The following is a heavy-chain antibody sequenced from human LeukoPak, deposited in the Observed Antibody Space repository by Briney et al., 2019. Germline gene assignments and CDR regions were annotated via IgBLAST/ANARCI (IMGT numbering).Heavy chain of an antibody. Sequence: PGGSLRLSCTASGFTFNSYSMTWVRQAPGKGLEWVSSITSSSTYIYYADSMKGRFTISRDNANNSLYLQMNRLRAEDTALYFCARMRYTFNYEGNYHFMDVWGKGTTVTVSS. CDR2: ITSSSTYI. J-gene: IGHJ6*03. CDR3: ARMRYTFNYEGNYHFMDV. D-gene: IGHD2-2*02. CDR1: GFTFNSYS. V-gene: IGHV3-21*01.